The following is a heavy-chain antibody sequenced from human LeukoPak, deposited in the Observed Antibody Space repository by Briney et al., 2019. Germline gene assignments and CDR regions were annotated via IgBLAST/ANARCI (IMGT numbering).Heavy chain of an antibody. J-gene: IGHJ4*02. CDR2: IYSGGST. Sequence: PGGSLRLSCTVSGFTVSSDSMSWVRQAPGKGLEWVSFIYSGGSTHYSDSVKGRFTISRDNSKNTLYLQMNSLRAEDTAVYYCAASDRQPYYFDYWGQGTLVTVSS. D-gene: IGHD2-2*01. CDR1: GFTVSSDS. CDR3: AASDRQPYYFDY. V-gene: IGHV3-53*01.